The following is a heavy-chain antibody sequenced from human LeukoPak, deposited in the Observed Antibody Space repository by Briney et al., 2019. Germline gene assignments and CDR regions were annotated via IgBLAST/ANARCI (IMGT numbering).Heavy chain of an antibody. J-gene: IGHJ2*01. CDR1: GYSFTYYW. V-gene: IGHV5-51*01. CDR3: ARRAGTQGAWYFDP. D-gene: IGHD6-19*01. Sequence: HGESLKISCKGSGYSFTYYWIAWVRQMPGEGLEWMGIIYPGDSDTRYSPSFQGQVTISADKSISTAYLQWSSLKASSSLKASDTAMYYCARRAGTQGAWYFDPWGRGTPVTVSS. CDR2: IYPGDSDT.